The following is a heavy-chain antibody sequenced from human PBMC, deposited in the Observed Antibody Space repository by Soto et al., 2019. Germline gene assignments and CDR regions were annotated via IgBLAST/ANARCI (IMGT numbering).Heavy chain of an antibody. J-gene: IGHJ5*02. CDR2: IYYSGST. D-gene: IGHD2-15*01. CDR1: GGSISSGGYY. Sequence: SETLSLTCTVSGGSISSGGYYWSWIRQHPEKGLVWIGYIYYSGSTYYNPSLKSRVTISVDTSKNQFSLKLSSVTAADTAVYYCARRCSGGSRSVNWFDPWGQGTLVTVSS. CDR3: ARRCSGGSRSVNWFDP. V-gene: IGHV4-31*03.